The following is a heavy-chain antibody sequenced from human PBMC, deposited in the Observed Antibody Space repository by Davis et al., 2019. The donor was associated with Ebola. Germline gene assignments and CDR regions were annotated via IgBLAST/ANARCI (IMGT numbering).Heavy chain of an antibody. D-gene: IGHD3-10*01. CDR1: GGSISSYY. J-gene: IGHJ6*04. CDR2: IYYSGST. V-gene: IGHV4-59*08. Sequence: SETLSLTCTVSGGSISSYYWSWIRQPPGKGLEWIGYIYYSGSTNYNPSLKSRVTISVDTSKNQFSLKLSSVTAADTAVYYCARGALLWFGELLYYYYGMDVWGKGTTVTVSS. CDR3: ARGALLWFGELLYYYYGMDV.